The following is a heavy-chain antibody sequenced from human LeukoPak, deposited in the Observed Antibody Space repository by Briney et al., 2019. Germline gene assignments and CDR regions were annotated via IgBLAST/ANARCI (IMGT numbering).Heavy chain of an antibody. V-gene: IGHV3-48*01. CDR1: GFTFNTYG. J-gene: IGHJ4*02. CDR2: ISSSSSTI. D-gene: IGHD3-3*01. CDR3: ARDLGDNYDFWSGSF. Sequence: GGSLRLSCAASGFTFNTYGMNWVRQAPGKGLEWVSYISSSSSTIYYADSVKGRFTISRDNAKNSLYLQMNSLRAEDTAVYYCARDLGDNYDFWSGSFWGQGILVTVSS.